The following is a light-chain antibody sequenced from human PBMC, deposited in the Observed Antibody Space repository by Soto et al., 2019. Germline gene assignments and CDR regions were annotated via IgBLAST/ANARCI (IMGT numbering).Light chain of an antibody. J-gene: IGKJ2*01. CDR2: GSS. Sequence: EIVMTQSPANLSVSPGERATLSCRASQSVSSNLAWYQQKPGQGPRLLIYGSSTRATGIPARFSGSGSGKEFTLTISSLQSEDFAVDYCQQYNKWPPYTFGQGTKVEIK. V-gene: IGKV3-15*01. CDR1: QSVSSN. CDR3: QQYNKWPPYT.